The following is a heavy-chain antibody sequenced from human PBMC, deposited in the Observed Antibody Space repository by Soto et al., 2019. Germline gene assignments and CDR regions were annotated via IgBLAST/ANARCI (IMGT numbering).Heavy chain of an antibody. CDR3: AKDKDWSGVYGMDV. CDR2: INGGSTP. CDR1: GFSFSSYA. Sequence: GGSLRLSCVASGFSFSSYAMNWVGQPPGKGLEWVTGINGGSTPYYADSVKGRFTISRDNSKNTLYLRMNSLRAEDTAVYYCAKDKDWSGVYGMDVWGQGTTVTVSS. V-gene: IGHV3-23*01. D-gene: IGHD3-3*01. J-gene: IGHJ6*02.